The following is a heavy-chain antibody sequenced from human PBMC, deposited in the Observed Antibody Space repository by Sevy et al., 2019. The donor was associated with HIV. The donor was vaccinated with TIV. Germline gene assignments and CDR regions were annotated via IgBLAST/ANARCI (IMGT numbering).Heavy chain of an antibody. V-gene: IGHV6-1*01. D-gene: IGHD2-2*01. CDR2: TYYMSKWYN. CDR1: GDSVSSNSAS. Sequence: SQTLSLTCAISGDSVSSNSASWDWIRQSPSRGLEWLGRTYYMSKWYNDYAVSLRGRITINPDTSKNQFSLQLNSVTPEDTAIYYCARGGTGNMRKALDIWDQRTMVTVSS. J-gene: IGHJ3*02. CDR3: ARGGTGNMRKALDI.